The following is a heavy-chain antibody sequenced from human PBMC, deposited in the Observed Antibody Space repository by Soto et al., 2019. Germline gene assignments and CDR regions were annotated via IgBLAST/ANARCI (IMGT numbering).Heavy chain of an antibody. V-gene: IGHV1-3*01. CDR2: IHAGQGNT. CDR1: GYTFTNYA. D-gene: IGHD3-16*01. Sequence: QVQLVQSGAEVRKPGASVKISCQASGYTFTNYALHWVRQAPGQGLEWMGWIHAGQGNTKYPEELQGRITITRDTSASTVYIQLSGLRSDDTAIYFCARVTYHRFDTWGHGTLVTVSS. J-gene: IGHJ5*01. CDR3: ARVTYHRFDT.